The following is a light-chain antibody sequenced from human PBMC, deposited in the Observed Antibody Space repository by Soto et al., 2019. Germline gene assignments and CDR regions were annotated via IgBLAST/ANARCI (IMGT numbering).Light chain of an antibody. V-gene: IGKV3-15*01. CDR2: GAP. J-gene: IGKJ1*01. Sequence: IVLTQSPTTLCLSPAETAALSGRARQSVSSDLAWYQQKPGQAPRLLIYGAPTMATGIPARFSGSGSGTEFTLTISSLQSEDFAVYYCQQYNNWPRTFGQGTKVDI. CDR3: QQYNNWPRT. CDR1: QSVSSD.